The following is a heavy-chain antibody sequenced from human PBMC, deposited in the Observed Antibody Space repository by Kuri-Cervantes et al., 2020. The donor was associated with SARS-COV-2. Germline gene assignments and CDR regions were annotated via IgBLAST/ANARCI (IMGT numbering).Heavy chain of an antibody. V-gene: IGHV1-24*01. CDR2: FDPEDGET. J-gene: IGHJ4*02. D-gene: IGHD6-13*01. CDR1: GYTLTELS. CDR3: ARGAAAGSFDY. Sequence: ASVKVSCKVSGYTLTELSMHWVRQAPGKGLEWMGGFDPEDGETNYAQKFQGRVTITADKSTSTAYMELSSLRSEDTAVYYCARGAAAGSFDYWGQGTLVTVSS.